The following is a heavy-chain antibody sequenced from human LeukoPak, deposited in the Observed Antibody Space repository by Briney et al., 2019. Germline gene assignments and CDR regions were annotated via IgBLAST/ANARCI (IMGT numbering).Heavy chain of an antibody. CDR1: GFTFSNAW. J-gene: IGHJ4*02. CDR3: TTVCNGGSCFGNFDY. V-gene: IGHV3-15*01. D-gene: IGHD2-15*01. CDR2: IKSKTDGGTT. Sequence: PGGSLRLSCAASGFTFSNAWMSWVRQAPGKGLEWVGRIKSKTDGGTTDYAAPVKGRFTISRDHSKNTLYLQMNSLKTEDTAVYYCTTVCNGGSCFGNFDYWGQGTLVTVSS.